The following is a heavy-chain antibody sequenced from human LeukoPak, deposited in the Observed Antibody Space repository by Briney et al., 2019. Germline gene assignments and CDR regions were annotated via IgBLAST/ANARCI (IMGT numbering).Heavy chain of an antibody. CDR2: INHSGST. CDR3: ARLYSGYAEFDY. J-gene: IGHJ4*02. Sequence: NPSETLSLTRAVYGGSFSGYYWSWIRQPPGKGLEWIGEINHSGSTNYNPSLKSRVTISVDTSKNQFSLKLSSVTAADTAVYYCARLYSGYAEFDYWGQGTLVTVSS. CDR1: GGSFSGYY. D-gene: IGHD5-12*01. V-gene: IGHV4-34*01.